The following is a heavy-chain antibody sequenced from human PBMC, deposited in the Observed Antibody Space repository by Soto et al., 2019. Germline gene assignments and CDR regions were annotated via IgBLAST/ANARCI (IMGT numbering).Heavy chain of an antibody. CDR3: ARVQDY. D-gene: IGHD1-1*01. CDR1: GGSISSEY. Sequence: SETLSLTCTVSGGSISSEYWSWIRQPPGKGLEWIGYIYYSGSTNYNPSLKSRVTISVDTSKNQFSLKLSSVTAADTAVYYCARVQDYWGQGILVTVSS. V-gene: IGHV4-59*08. CDR2: IYYSGST. J-gene: IGHJ4*02.